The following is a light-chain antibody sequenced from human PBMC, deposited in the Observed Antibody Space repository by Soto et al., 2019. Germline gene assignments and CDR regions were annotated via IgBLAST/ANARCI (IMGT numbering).Light chain of an antibody. CDR3: VAWDDNLQSWV. V-gene: IGLV1-47*01. J-gene: IGLJ3*02. Sequence: QAVLTQPPSASGTPGQTVTISCSGSSSNIGRNYVYWCQQLPGTAPKVLIYRSDQRPSGVPDRFSGSKSGTSASLAVGGLRSDDEADYYCVAWDDNLQSWVFGGGTKLTVL. CDR1: SSNIGRNY. CDR2: RSD.